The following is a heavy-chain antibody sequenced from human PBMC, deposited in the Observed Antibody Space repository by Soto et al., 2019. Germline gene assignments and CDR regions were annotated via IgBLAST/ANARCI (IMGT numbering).Heavy chain of an antibody. V-gene: IGHV1-18*01. Sequence: ASVKVSCKASGGTFSSYAISWVRQAPGQGLEWMGGISAYIGKTNYAQKLQGRVTMTTDTSTSTAYMELRSLRSDDTAVYYCARDLHVSEPDYWGQGTLVTSPQ. D-gene: IGHD1-1*01. CDR3: ARDLHVSEPDY. CDR1: GGTFSSYA. J-gene: IGHJ4*02. CDR2: ISAYIGKT.